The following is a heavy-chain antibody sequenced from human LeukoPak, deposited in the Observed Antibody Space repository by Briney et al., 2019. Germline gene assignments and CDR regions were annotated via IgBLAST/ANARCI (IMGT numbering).Heavy chain of an antibody. Sequence: GESLKISCKGSGYSFTSYWIGWVRQMPGKGLEWMGIIYPGDSDTRYGPSFQGQVTISADKSISTAYLQWSSLKASDTAMYYCAIRGIAVAGEDAFDIWGQGTMVTVSS. V-gene: IGHV5-51*01. J-gene: IGHJ3*02. CDR2: IYPGDSDT. CDR1: GYSFTSYW. D-gene: IGHD6-19*01. CDR3: AIRGIAVAGEDAFDI.